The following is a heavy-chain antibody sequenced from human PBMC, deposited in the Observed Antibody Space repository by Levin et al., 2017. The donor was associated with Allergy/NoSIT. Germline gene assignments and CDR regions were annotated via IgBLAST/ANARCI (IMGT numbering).Heavy chain of an antibody. D-gene: IGHD4-17*01. CDR2: ISYDGSNK. J-gene: IGHJ4*02. CDR3: AKDPNGDYGGYFDY. V-gene: IGHV3-30*18. Sequence: QSGGSLRLSCAASGFTFSSYGMHWVRQAPGKGLEWVAVISYDGSNKYYADSVKGRFTISRDNSKNTLYLQMNSLRAEDTAVYYCAKDPNGDYGGYFDYWGQGTLVTVSS. CDR1: GFTFSSYG.